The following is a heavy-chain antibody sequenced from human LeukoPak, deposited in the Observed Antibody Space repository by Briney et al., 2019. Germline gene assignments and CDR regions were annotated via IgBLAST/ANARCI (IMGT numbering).Heavy chain of an antibody. Sequence: GGSLRLSCAASGFTFSSYEMNWVRQAPGKGLEWVSYISSSGSTIYYADSVKGRFTISRDNAKNSLYLQMNSLRAEDTAVYHCASTKYYYDSSGYLDYWGQGTLVTVSS. CDR2: ISSSGSTI. J-gene: IGHJ4*02. V-gene: IGHV3-48*03. D-gene: IGHD3-22*01. CDR1: GFTFSSYE. CDR3: ASTKYYYDSSGYLDY.